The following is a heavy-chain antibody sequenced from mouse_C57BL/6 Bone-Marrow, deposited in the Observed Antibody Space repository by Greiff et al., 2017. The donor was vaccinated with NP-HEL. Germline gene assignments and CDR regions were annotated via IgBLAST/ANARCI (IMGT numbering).Heavy chain of an antibody. Sequence: QVQLKESGPELVKPGASVKISCKASGYAFSSSWMNWVKQRPGKGLEWIGRIYPGDGDTNYNGKFKGKATLTADKSSSTAYMQLSSLTSEDSAVYFCARPLITTVVALDYWGQGTTLTVSS. J-gene: IGHJ2*01. CDR1: GYAFSSSW. D-gene: IGHD1-1*01. CDR2: IYPGDGDT. V-gene: IGHV1-82*01. CDR3: ARPLITTVVALDY.